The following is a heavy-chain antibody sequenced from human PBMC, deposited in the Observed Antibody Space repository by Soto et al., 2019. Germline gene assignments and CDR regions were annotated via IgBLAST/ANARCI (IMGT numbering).Heavy chain of an antibody. J-gene: IGHJ6*02. D-gene: IGHD3-22*01. V-gene: IGHV3-33*01. CDR1: GFTFSTYG. CDR3: ARDGSSGYWGRVLYSSGMYI. Sequence: GGSLRLSCAASGFTFSTYGMHWVRQAPGEGLEWVAVIWYDGSNKYSADSVKGRFTISRDNSKITLYLQMNSLRAEDTAVYYCARDGSSGYWGRVLYSSGMYICGQGTTVPVSS. CDR2: IWYDGSNK.